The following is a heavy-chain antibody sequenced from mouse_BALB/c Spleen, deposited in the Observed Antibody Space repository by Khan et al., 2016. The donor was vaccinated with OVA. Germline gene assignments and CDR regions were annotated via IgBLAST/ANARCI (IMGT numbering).Heavy chain of an antibody. CDR3: AESILFCYCMDY. CDR2: INPSTGYT. J-gene: IGHJ4*01. Sequence: QVQLQQSGAELAKPGASVKMSCKASGYTFTSYWMHWVKKRPGQGLEWIGYINPSTGYTEYNQKFKDKATLTTDKSSSTAYMQLSCLTSAETAVYHCAESILFCYCMDYRCQGTSFNVSS. V-gene: IGHV1-7*01. CDR1: GYTFTSYW.